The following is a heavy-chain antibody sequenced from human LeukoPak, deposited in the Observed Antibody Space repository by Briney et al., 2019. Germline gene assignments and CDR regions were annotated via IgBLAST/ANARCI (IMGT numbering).Heavy chain of an antibody. CDR2: IHPGDSET. J-gene: IGHJ5*01. CDR3: ARQPPGWYGSDS. D-gene: IGHD6-19*01. Sequence: GESLKISCKGSVYIFTSFWIAWVRQLPGKGMEWMGIIHPGDSETRYSPSFQGQVTISADKSISTAYLQLNSLRASDSAIYFCARQPPGWYGSDSWGQGTLVTVSS. V-gene: IGHV5-51*01. CDR1: VYIFTSFW.